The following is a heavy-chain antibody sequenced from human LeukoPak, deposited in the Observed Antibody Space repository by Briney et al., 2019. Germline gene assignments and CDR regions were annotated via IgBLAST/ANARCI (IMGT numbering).Heavy chain of an antibody. CDR1: GGSISSGSW. V-gene: IGHV4-4*02. D-gene: IGHD3-16*01. J-gene: IGHJ3*02. Sequence: PSGTLSLTCAVSGGSISSGSWWGWIRPPPGKGLEWIGEIHHSGSTNYNPSLKSRITLSVDKSKNQLSLRLTSVTAADTAVYYCARDRITDRLDAFDIWGQGTMVTVSS. CDR3: ARDRITDRLDAFDI. CDR2: IHHSGST.